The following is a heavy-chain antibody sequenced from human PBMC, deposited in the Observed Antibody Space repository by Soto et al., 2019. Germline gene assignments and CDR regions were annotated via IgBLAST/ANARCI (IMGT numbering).Heavy chain of an antibody. CDR1: GGSVGTASYY. J-gene: IGHJ6*02. V-gene: IGHV4-61*01. Sequence: QLHQSGPGLVKDSETLSLTCTVSGGSVGTASYYWSWIRQTPGKGLEWIGHVYYRGDTNYNPSLRGWVTIYLATSQKELSLKVTSVTTADTAVYYCARDHDMFDSPPRSTNVDHCMDLCGRGTTVTVSS. CDR3: ARDHDMFDSPPRSTNVDHCMDL. D-gene: IGHD3-10*02. CDR2: VYYRGDT.